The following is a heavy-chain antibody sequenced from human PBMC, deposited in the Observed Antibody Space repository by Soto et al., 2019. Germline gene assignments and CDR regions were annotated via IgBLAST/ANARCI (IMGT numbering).Heavy chain of an antibody. V-gene: IGHV5-51*01. CDR1: GNIFTNYW. J-gene: IGHJ4*02. CDR2: IYPGDSDI. Sequence: GESLKISCKDSGNIFTNYWIAWVRQMPGKGLEWMGIIYPGDSDIRYSPSFQGQVTISADKSTSTAYLQWTSLKASDTALYYCARFRNRYFDYWGQGTLVTVSS. CDR3: ARFRNRYFDY.